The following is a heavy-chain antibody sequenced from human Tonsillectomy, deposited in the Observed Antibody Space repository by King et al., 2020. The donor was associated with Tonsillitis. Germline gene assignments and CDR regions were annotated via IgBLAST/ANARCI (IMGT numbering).Heavy chain of an antibody. CDR2: TYYRSKWYN. J-gene: IGHJ4*02. Sequence: VQLQESGPGLVKPSQTLSLTCAISGDTVSSNSAAWNWIRQSPSRGLEWLGRTYYRSKWYNDYAVSVRSRITVNADTSRNQFSLHLNSVTPEDTAVYYCERDHTRIVSQHFDGWGQGTLVTVSS. CDR1: GDTVSSNSAA. V-gene: IGHV6-1*01. CDR3: ERDHTRIVSQHFDG. D-gene: IGHD3-22*01.